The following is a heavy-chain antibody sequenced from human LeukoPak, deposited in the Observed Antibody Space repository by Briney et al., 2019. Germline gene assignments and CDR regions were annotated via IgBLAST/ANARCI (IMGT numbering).Heavy chain of an antibody. CDR2: IYYSGST. D-gene: IGHD3-22*01. CDR3: ARVTGDSSGYYYVVY. CDR1: GDSISGDY. J-gene: IGHJ4*02. Sequence: SETLSLTCTVSGDSISGDYWSWIRQPAGKGLEWIGYIYYSGSTNYNPSLKSRVTISVDTSKNQFSLKLSSVTAADTAVYYCARVTGDSSGYYYVVYWGQGTLVTVSS. V-gene: IGHV4-59*01.